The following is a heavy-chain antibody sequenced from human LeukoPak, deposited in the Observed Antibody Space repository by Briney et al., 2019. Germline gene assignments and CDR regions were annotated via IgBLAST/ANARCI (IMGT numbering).Heavy chain of an antibody. CDR3: AKVSSSSCYGASDY. CDR1: GFTFSSYW. Sequence: PGGSLRLSCAASGFTFSSYWMHWVRQAPGKGLVWVSRINSDGSITTYADSVKGRFTISRDNSKNTLYLQMNSLRADDTAVYYCAKVSSSSCYGASDYWGQGTLVTVSS. CDR2: INSDGSIT. D-gene: IGHD2-2*01. V-gene: IGHV3-74*01. J-gene: IGHJ4*02.